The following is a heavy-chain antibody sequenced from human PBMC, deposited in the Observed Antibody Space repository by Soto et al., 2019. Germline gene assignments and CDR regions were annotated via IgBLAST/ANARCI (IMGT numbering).Heavy chain of an antibody. J-gene: IGHJ5*02. D-gene: IGHD2-2*01. CDR2: MNPNSGNT. CDR3: AKLSCTSSTCYFPGWFDP. V-gene: IGHV1-8*01. CDR1: GYTFTSYD. Sequence: ASVKVSCKASGYTFTSYDINWVRQATGQGLEWMGWMNPNSGNTGYAQKFQGRVTMTRNTSISTAYMELSSLRSEDTAVYYCAKLSCTSSTCYFPGWFDPWGQGTLVTVSS.